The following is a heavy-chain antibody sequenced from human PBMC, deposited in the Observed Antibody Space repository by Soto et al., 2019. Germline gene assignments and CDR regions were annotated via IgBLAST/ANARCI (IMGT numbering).Heavy chain of an antibody. J-gene: IGHJ4*02. V-gene: IGHV3-72*01. D-gene: IGHD5-12*01. CDR2: TKKKGNTYTT. Sequence: EVQLVESGGGLVQPGGSLRLSCAASGFTFSDHYMDWVRQAPGKGLEWVGRTKKKGNTYTTQYAASVKGRFSISRDDLKNSLYLQMNSLKPEDTAVYYCARSGYSGYGYFDYWGQGTLVTVSS. CDR3: ARSGYSGYGYFDY. CDR1: GFTFSDHY.